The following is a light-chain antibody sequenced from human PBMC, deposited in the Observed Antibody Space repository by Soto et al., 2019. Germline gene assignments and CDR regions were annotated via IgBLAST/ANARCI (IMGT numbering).Light chain of an antibody. CDR2: DVS. V-gene: IGLV2-11*01. Sequence: QSALTQPRSVSGSPGQSVTISCTGTSSDVGGYNYVSWYQQHPGKAPQLMIYDVSKRPSGVPDRFSGSNSGNTASLTISGLQAEDEADYYCCSYAGSYTYVFGTGTKLTVL. CDR3: CSYAGSYTYV. CDR1: SSDVGGYNY. J-gene: IGLJ1*01.